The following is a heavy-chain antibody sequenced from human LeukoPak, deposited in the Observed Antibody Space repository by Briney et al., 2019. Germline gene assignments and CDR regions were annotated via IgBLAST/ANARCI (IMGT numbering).Heavy chain of an antibody. D-gene: IGHD6-13*01. CDR2: IKPNSGDT. CDR3: AIHAAGGNDAFDI. Sequence: ASVKVSCKASGYIFTGYYMHWVRQAPGQGLEWMGWIKPNSGDTKYKQEFQGRVTMTRDTSISTAYMELSRLRSDDTAVYYCAIHAAGGNDAFDIWGQGTMVTVSS. CDR1: GYIFTGYY. V-gene: IGHV1-2*02. J-gene: IGHJ3*02.